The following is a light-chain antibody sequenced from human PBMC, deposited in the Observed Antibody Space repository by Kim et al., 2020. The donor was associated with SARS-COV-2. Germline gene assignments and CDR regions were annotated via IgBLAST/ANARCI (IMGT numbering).Light chain of an antibody. CDR3: QVWDSSSDHRVV. Sequence: PGKTDRLSCGGNSIGSKGVHWYQQKSGQAPVLVISYDSDRPSGIPERFSGSNSGNTATLIISRVEAGDEADYYCQVWDSSSDHRVVFGGGTQLTVL. J-gene: IGLJ2*01. V-gene: IGLV3-21*04. CDR1: SIGSKG. CDR2: YDS.